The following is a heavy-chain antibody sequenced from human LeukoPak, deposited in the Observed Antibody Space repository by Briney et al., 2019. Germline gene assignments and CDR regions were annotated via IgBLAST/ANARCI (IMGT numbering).Heavy chain of an antibody. Sequence: GGSLRLSCAASGFTFRSYAVHWVRQPPGKGLEWVAVISSDGNTQFYADSVKGRFTISRDNSKSTLFLQMNSLRAEDTAVYYCAKSSYYDSSGYYREYYFDYWGQGTLVTVSS. CDR1: GFTFRSYA. D-gene: IGHD3-22*01. J-gene: IGHJ4*02. V-gene: IGHV3-30-3*02. CDR3: AKSSYYDSSGYYREYYFDY. CDR2: ISSDGNTQ.